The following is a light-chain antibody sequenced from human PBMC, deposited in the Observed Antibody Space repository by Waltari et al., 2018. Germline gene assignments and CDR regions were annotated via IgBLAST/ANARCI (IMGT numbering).Light chain of an antibody. CDR3: QQYFSTPPWT. J-gene: IGKJ1*01. CDR2: WAS. Sequence: DIVMTQSPGSLAVSLGERATINCKSSQSLLYTSNSKNYLAWYQQRPGQAPRLLLYWASTRQVGVPDRITGSGSGTDFSLTITSLQAEDVAVYYCQQYFSTPPWTFGQGTKVEIK. V-gene: IGKV4-1*01. CDR1: QSLLYTSNSKNY.